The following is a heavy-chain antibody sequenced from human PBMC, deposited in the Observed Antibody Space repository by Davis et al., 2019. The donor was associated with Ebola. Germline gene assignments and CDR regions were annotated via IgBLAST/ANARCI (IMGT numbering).Heavy chain of an antibody. CDR3: ARDVHGILDY. Sequence: PGGSLRLSCAASGFTFSDYWMAWVRQAPGKGPEWVANIKQDSNDKGYVDSVRGRFTIFRDNAKNSLYLQLNSLKVEDTALYYCARDVHGILDYWGQGTPVAVSS. CDR2: IKQDSNDK. D-gene: IGHD3-3*02. CDR1: GFTFSDYW. V-gene: IGHV3-7*03. J-gene: IGHJ4*02.